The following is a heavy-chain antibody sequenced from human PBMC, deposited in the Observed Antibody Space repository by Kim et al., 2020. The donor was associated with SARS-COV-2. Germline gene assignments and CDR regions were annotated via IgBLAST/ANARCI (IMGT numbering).Heavy chain of an antibody. CDR3: AREWGVADHDLPFDL. D-gene: IGHD3-16*01. V-gene: IGHV3-74*01. CDR2: ICDTGSVK. J-gene: IGHJ2*01. Sequence: GGSLRLSCTASGFTFSAYWMHWVRQAPGKGLVWVSRICDTGSVKNYADSVKGRFTSSRDNSKNTLYLQMNSLRAEDTAVYYCAREWGVADHDLPFDLWGRGTLVTVS. CDR1: GFTFSAYW.